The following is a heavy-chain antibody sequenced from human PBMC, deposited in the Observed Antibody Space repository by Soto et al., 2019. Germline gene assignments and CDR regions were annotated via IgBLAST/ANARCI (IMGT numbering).Heavy chain of an antibody. Sequence: PSETLSLTCTVSGASISGFYWSWLRKSAGKGLEWIGRISATGTTDYNPSLKSRVMMSVDTSKKQFSMKLRSVMAADTAVYYCVRDGTKALRDWFELWGEGISVTVSS. CDR3: VRDGTKALRDWFEL. V-gene: IGHV4-4*07. CDR1: GASISGFY. CDR2: ISATGTT. D-gene: IGHD1-1*01. J-gene: IGHJ5*02.